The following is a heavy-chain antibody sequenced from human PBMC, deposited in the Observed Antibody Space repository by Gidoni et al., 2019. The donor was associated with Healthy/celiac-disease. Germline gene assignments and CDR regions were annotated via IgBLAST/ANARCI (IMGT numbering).Heavy chain of an antibody. D-gene: IGHD4-17*01. CDR3: ARDQGYGDYSTGYYYYGMDV. CDR2: IKQDGSEK. CDR1: GFTFSSSW. Sequence: EVQLVESGGGLVQPGGSLIISCAASGFTFSSSWMSWVRQAPGKGLEGVANIKQDGSEKYYVDSVNGRFTISRDNAKNSLYMQMNSLRAEDTAVYYCARDQGYGDYSTGYYYYGMDVWGQGTTVTVSS. V-gene: IGHV3-7*03. J-gene: IGHJ6*02.